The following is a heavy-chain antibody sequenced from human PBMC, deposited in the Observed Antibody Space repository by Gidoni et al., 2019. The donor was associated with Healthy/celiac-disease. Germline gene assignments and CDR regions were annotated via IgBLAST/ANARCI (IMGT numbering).Heavy chain of an antibody. D-gene: IGHD4-17*01. Sequence: EVQLVESGGGLVKPGGSLRLSCAASGFTFSSDSMNWVRQAPGKGLEWVSSISSSSSYIYYADSVKGRFTISRDNAKNSLYLQMNSLRAEDTAVYYCARAATVTSRFADYWGQGTLVTVSS. V-gene: IGHV3-21*01. CDR2: ISSSSSYI. CDR1: GFTFSSDS. CDR3: ARAATVTSRFADY. J-gene: IGHJ4*02.